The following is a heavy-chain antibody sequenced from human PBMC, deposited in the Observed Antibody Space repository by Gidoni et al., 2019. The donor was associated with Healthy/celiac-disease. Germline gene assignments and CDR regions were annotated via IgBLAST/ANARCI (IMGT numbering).Heavy chain of an antibody. CDR1: GFTFSSYA. J-gene: IGHJ6*02. D-gene: IGHD7-27*01. CDR3: ARALVLRDRLGYYGMDV. CDR2: ISYDGSNK. V-gene: IGHV3-30-3*01. Sequence: QVQLVESGGGVVQPGRSLRLSCAASGFTFSSYAMHWVRQAPGKGLEWVAVISYDGSNKYYADSVKGRFTISRDNSKNTLYLQMNSLRAEDTAVYYCARALVLRDRLGYYGMDVWGQGTTVTVSS.